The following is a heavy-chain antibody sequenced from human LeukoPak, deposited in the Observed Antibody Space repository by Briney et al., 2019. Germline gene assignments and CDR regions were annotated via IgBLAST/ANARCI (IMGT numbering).Heavy chain of an antibody. CDR3: AKVTGDYGDLDY. Sequence: GGSLRLSCAASGFTFSTYGMSWVRQAPGKGLEWVSAISGSGGSTYYADSVKGRFTISRDNSKNTLYLQMNSLRAEDTAVYYCAKVTGDYGDLDYWGQGTLVTVSS. CDR2: ISGSGGST. J-gene: IGHJ4*02. CDR1: GFTFSTYG. V-gene: IGHV3-23*01. D-gene: IGHD7-27*01.